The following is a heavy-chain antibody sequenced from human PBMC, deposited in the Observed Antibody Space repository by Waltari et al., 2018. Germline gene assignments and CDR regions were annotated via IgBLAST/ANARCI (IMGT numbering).Heavy chain of an antibody. CDR2: IYHSGST. CDR3: ARPYYYGSGQDY. J-gene: IGHJ4*02. CDR1: GGSISSSNW. V-gene: IGHV4-4*02. Sequence: QVQLQESGPGLVKPSGTLSLTCAVSGGSISSSNWWSWVRQPPGKGLEWIGEIYHSGSTNYTPYLKRRVTISVYKAKNQFSLELSSVTAADTAVYYCARPYYYGSGQDYWGQGTLVTVSS. D-gene: IGHD3-10*01.